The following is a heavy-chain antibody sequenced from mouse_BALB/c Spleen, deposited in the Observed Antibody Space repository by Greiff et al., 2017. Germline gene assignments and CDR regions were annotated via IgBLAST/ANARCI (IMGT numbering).Heavy chain of an antibody. Sequence: EVKLMESGAELVRPGALVKLSCKASGFNIKDYYMHWVKQRPEQGLEWIGWIDPENGNTIYDPKFQGKASITADTSSNTAYLQLSSLTSEDTAVYYCASMITTGSDYWGQGTTLTVSS. CDR1: GFNIKDYY. V-gene: IGHV14-1*02. CDR2: IDPENGNT. CDR3: ASMITTGSDY. D-gene: IGHD2-4*01. J-gene: IGHJ2*01.